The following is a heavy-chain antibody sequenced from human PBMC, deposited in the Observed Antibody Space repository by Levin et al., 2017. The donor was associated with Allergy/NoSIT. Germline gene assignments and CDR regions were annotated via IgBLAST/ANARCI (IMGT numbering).Heavy chain of an antibody. J-gene: IGHJ4*02. CDR2: ISSSGSTI. CDR1: GFPFLSSA. Sequence: SLILSFSSSGFPFLSSALNWVRQAPGKGLEWVSYISSSGSTIYYADSVKGRFTISRDNAKNSLYLQMNSLRAEDTAVYYCARQLGNFWSGYNYFDYWGQGTLVTVSS. D-gene: IGHD3-3*01. V-gene: IGHV3-48*03. CDR3: ARQLGNFWSGYNYFDY.